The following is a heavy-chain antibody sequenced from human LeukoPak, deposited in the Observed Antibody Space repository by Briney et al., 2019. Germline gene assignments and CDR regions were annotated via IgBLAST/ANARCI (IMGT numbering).Heavy chain of an antibody. Sequence: SETLSLTCTVSGGSISSYYWSWIRQPPGKGLEWIGYIYYSGSTNYNPSLKSRVIISVDTSKNQLSLKLSSVTAADTAVYYCTRGVRGATLLGPYYYYMDVWGKGTTVTASS. CDR1: GGSISSYY. J-gene: IGHJ6*03. V-gene: IGHV4-59*01. CDR3: TRGVRGATLLGPYYYYMDV. CDR2: IYYSGST. D-gene: IGHD3-10*02.